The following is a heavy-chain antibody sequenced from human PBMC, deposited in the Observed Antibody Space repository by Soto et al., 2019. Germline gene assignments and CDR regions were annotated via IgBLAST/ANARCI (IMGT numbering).Heavy chain of an antibody. V-gene: IGHV3-53*01. CDR1: GFTVSSNY. CDR2: IYSGGST. J-gene: IGHJ4*02. D-gene: IGHD7-27*01. Sequence: PGGSLRLSCAASGFTVSSNYMSWVRQAPGKGLEWVSVIYSGGSTFYADSVKGRFTISRDNSKNMVCLQMNRMRAEDTAVYYCAREWPNLDCWGQGTLVTVSS. CDR3: AREWPNLDC.